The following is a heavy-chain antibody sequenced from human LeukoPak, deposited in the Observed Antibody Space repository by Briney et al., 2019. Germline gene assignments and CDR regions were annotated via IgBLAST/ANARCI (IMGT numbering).Heavy chain of an antibody. CDR2: IYYSGST. J-gene: IGHJ6*02. Sequence: SETLSLTCTVSGGSVSSGSHYWNWIRQPPGKGLEWIGSIYYSGSTNYNPSLKSRVTISIDTSKNQFSLKLSSVTAADTAVYFCAKKESGLYGVDVWGQGTTVTVSS. CDR1: GGSVSSGSHY. CDR3: AKKESGLYGVDV. V-gene: IGHV4-61*01.